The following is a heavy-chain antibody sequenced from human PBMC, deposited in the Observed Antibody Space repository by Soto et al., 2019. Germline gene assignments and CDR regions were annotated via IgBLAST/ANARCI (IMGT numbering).Heavy chain of an antibody. V-gene: IGHV3-53*01. CDR3: ARAIAAAGTVGYYYYGMDV. D-gene: IGHD6-13*01. CDR2: IYSGGST. CDR1: GFTVSSNY. Sequence: EVQLVESGGGLIQPGGSLRLSCAASGFTVSSNYMSWVRQAPGKGLEWVSVIYSGGSTYYADSVKGRFTISRDNSKNTLYLQMNSVRAEDTAVYYCARAIAAAGTVGYYYYGMDVWGQGTTVTVSS. J-gene: IGHJ6*02.